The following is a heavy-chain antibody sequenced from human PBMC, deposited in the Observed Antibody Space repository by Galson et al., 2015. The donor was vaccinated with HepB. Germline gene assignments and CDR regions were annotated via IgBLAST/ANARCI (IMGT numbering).Heavy chain of an antibody. Sequence: SLRLSCAASGFTFSDYSMNWVRQAPGKGLEWVSYISTDTSTTYYADSVKGRFTISRDNAQKSLYLQMNSLRDGDTAVYYCARADSSSWYTNYFDYWGQGTLVTVSS. V-gene: IGHV3-48*02. D-gene: IGHD6-13*01. J-gene: IGHJ4*02. CDR3: ARADSSSWYTNYFDY. CDR1: GFTFSDYS. CDR2: ISTDTSTT.